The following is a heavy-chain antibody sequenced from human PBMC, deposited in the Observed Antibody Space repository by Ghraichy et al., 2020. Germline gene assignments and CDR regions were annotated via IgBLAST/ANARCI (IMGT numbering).Heavy chain of an antibody. CDR1: GFTFSSYS. CDR3: ARVGGGYDFGYYYYGMDV. J-gene: IGHJ6*02. V-gene: IGHV3-21*01. CDR2: ISSSSSYI. D-gene: IGHD5-12*01. Sequence: GGSLRLSCAASGFTFSSYSMNWVRQAPGKGLEWVSSISSSSSYIYYADSVKGRFTISRDNAKNSLYLQMNSLRAEDTAVYYCARVGGGYDFGYYYYGMDVWGQGPTVTVSS.